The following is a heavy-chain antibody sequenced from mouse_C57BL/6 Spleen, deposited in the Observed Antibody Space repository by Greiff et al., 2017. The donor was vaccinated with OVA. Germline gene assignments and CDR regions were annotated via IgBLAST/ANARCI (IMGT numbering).Heavy chain of an antibody. J-gene: IGHJ4*01. V-gene: IGHV10-1*01. D-gene: IGHD4-1*01. Sequence: EADGGLVQPKGSLKLSCAASGFSFNTYAMNWVRQAPGKGLEWVARIRSKSNNYATYYADSVKDRFTISRDDSESMLYLQMNNLKTEDTAMYYCVRHDLGYAMDYWGQGTSVTVSS. CDR1: GFSFNTYA. CDR3: VRHDLGYAMDY. CDR2: IRSKSNNYAT.